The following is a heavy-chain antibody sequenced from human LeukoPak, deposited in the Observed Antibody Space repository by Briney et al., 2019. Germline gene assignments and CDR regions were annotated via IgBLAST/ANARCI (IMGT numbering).Heavy chain of an antibody. V-gene: IGHV1-24*01. CDR1: GFTLTELS. D-gene: IGHD3-9*01. J-gene: IGHJ4*02. CDR2: FDPEDGET. CDR3: ATEWSHFGWSPFDY. Sequence: ASVTVSCKVSGFTLTELSMHWVRQAPGKGLEWMGSFDPEDGETIYAQKFQGRVTMTEDTSTDTAYMELSSLRSEDTAVYYCATEWSHFGWSPFDYWGQGTLVTVSS.